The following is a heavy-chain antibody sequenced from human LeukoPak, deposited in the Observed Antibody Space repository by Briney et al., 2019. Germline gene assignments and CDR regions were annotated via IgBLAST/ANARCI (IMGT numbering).Heavy chain of an antibody. CDR1: GFTFSNAW. V-gene: IGHV3-15*01. J-gene: IGHJ5*02. Sequence: PGGSLRLSCAASGFTFSNAWMNWVRQAPGKGLEWVGRIKSKTDGGTTDYAAPVKGRFTISRDDSKNTLYLQMNSLKIEDSGLYYCATRGATYTYGYSWFDPWGQGTLVTVSS. CDR3: ATRGATYTYGYSWFDP. CDR2: IKSKTDGGTT. D-gene: IGHD5-18*01.